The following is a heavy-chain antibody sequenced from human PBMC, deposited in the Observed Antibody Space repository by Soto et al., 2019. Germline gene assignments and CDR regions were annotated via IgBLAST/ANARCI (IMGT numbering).Heavy chain of an antibody. D-gene: IGHD5-12*01. V-gene: IGHV1-2*02. CDR3: ARDLGGYDLYGPDT. Sequence: ASVKVSCKTSGDTFTDSSMHWVRQAPGQGLEWMGWINLNSGDTNYAEKFRGRVTMTRDTSIITAYMELTRLKSDDTAVYYCARDLGGYDLYGPDTWGQGTLVAVSS. CDR2: INLNSGDT. J-gene: IGHJ5*02. CDR1: GDTFTDSS.